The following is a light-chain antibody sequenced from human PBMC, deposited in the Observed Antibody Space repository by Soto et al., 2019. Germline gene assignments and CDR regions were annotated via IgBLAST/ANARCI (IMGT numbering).Light chain of an antibody. Sequence: ALTQPRSVSGSPGQSVTISCTGTSSDVGRYNYVSWYQQHPGKAPKLMIFDVSKRPSGVPDRFSGSKSGNTASLTISGLQAEDEADYYCCSYAGSYVFGTGTKVTVL. CDR1: SSDVGRYNY. V-gene: IGLV2-11*01. J-gene: IGLJ1*01. CDR2: DVS. CDR3: CSYAGSYV.